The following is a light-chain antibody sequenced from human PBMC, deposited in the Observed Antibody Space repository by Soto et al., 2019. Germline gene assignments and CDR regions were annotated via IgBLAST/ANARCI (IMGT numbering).Light chain of an antibody. V-gene: IGLV2-11*01. CDR2: DVS. CDR3: CSYAGSYTYV. CDR1: SSDVGGYNY. J-gene: IGLJ1*01. Sequence: QSVLTQPRSVSGSPGQSVTISCTGTSSDVGGYNYVSWYQQHPGKAPKLMIYDVSKRPSGVPDRFSGSKSGNTASLTISGLQAEDEAHYYCCSYAGSYTYVFGNGTKLTV.